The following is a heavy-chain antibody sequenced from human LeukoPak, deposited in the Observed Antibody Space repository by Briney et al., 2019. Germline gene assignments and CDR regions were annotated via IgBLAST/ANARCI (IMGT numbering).Heavy chain of an antibody. CDR2: MNPNSGNT. CDR1: GYTFTSYD. V-gene: IGHV1-8*01. J-gene: IGHJ4*02. Sequence: GASVKVSCKASGYTFTSYDINWVRQATGQGLEWMGWMNPNSGNTGYAQKFQGRVTMTRNTSISTAYMELSSLRSEDTAVYYCARGGYYDSSGYYKSLVDYWGQGTLVTVSS. CDR3: ARGGYYDSSGYYKSLVDY. D-gene: IGHD3-22*01.